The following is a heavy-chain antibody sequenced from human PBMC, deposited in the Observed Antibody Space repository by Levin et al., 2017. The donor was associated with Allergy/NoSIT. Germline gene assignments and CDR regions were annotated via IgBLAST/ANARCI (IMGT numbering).Heavy chain of an antibody. CDR3: ARGVRRGTGDAVDI. Sequence: TSETLSLTCAISGDSVSSNSAAWTWIRQSPSRGLEWLGRTFYRSKWNNDYEISVKSRISINPDTSKNQFSLQLNSVTPEDTAVYYCARGVRRGTGDAVDIWGRGTMVTVSS. J-gene: IGHJ3*02. V-gene: IGHV6-1*01. CDR2: TFYRSKWNN. D-gene: IGHD1-14*01. CDR1: GDSVSSNSAA.